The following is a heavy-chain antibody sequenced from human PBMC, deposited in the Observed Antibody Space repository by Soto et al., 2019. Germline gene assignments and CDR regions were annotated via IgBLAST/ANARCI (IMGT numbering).Heavy chain of an antibody. CDR2: IYDSGSS. CDR1: GASISSGDYF. CDR3: ARSSGWYYFDY. J-gene: IGHJ4*02. Sequence: PPETLSLTCTVSGASISSGDYFWSWIRQSPGKGLQWIGYIYDSGSSYYNPSLKTRVTMSVDTSKNQFSLKLSSVTAADTAVYYCARSSGWYYFDYWGQGTLVTVSS. V-gene: IGHV4-30-4*01. D-gene: IGHD6-19*01.